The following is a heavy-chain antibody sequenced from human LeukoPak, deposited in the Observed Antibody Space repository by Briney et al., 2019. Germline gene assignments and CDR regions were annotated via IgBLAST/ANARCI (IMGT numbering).Heavy chain of an antibody. CDR3: ARDAIKSSELGY. D-gene: IGHD1-7*01. V-gene: IGHV3-23*01. J-gene: IGHJ4*02. Sequence: GGSLRLSCAASGFTFSSYSMNWVRQAPGKGLEWVSAISGSGGSTYYADSVKGRFTISRDNSKNTLYLQMNSLRAEDTAVYYCARDAIKSSELGYWGQGTLVTVSS. CDR1: GFTFSSYS. CDR2: ISGSGGST.